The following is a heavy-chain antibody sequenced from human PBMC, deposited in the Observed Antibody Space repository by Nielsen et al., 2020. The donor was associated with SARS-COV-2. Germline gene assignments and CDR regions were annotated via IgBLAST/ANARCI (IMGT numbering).Heavy chain of an antibody. CDR3: ARDLPYSSSCPGCYGMDV. J-gene: IGHJ6*02. D-gene: IGHD6-13*01. V-gene: IGHV3-33*01. CDR1: GFTFSSYG. Sequence: GGSLRLSCAASGFTFSSYGMHWVRQAPGKGLEWVAVIWYDGSNKYYADSVKGRFTISRDNSKNTLYLQMNSLRAEDTAVYYCARDLPYSSSCPGCYGMDVWGQGTTVTVSS. CDR2: IWYDGSNK.